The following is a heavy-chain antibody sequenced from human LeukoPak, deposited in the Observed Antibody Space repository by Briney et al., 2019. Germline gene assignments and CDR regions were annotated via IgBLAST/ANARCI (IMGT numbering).Heavy chain of an antibody. CDR2: ISSSGSTI. Sequence: GGSLRLSCAASEFTFSDYYMSWIRQAPGKGLEWVSYISSSGSTIYYADSVKGRFTISRDNAKNSLYLQMNSLRAEDTAVYYCARAGDTYSNHPKNVVGWFDPWGQGTLVTVSS. CDR3: ARAGDTYSNHPKNVVGWFDP. V-gene: IGHV3-11*01. J-gene: IGHJ5*02. CDR1: EFTFSDYY. D-gene: IGHD4-11*01.